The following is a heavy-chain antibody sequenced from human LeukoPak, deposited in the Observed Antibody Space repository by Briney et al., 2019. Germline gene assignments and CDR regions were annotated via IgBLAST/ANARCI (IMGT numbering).Heavy chain of an antibody. J-gene: IGHJ4*02. D-gene: IGHD3-3*01. Sequence: PSETLSLTCTVSGGSISSSSYYWGWIRQPPGKGLEWIGSIYYSGSTYYNPSLKSRVTISVDTSKNQFSLKLSSVTAADTAVYYCARQKDYDFWSGYFQYYFDYWGQGTLVTVSS. CDR1: GGSISSSSYY. CDR3: ARQKDYDFWSGYFQYYFDY. V-gene: IGHV4-39*01. CDR2: IYYSGST.